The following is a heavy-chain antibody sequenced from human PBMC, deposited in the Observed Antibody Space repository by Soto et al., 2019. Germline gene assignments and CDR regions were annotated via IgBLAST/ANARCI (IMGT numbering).Heavy chain of an antibody. CDR1: SYSISSGYF. D-gene: IGHD3-22*01. CDR2: IYHSGST. V-gene: IGHV4-38-2*01. CDR3: AKLRLTNYYDSSGYYFDY. J-gene: IGHJ4*02. Sequence: SGTLYITSAVSSYSISSGYFWGWIRQPPGKGLEWIGNIYHSGSTYYNPSLKSRVTISLDTSKNQFSLKLSSVTAADTAMYYCAKLRLTNYYDSSGYYFDYWGQGTLVTVSS.